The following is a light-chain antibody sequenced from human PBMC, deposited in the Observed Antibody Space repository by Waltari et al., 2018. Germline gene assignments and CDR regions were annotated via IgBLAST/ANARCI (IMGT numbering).Light chain of an antibody. CDR1: SSDVGGYNY. V-gene: IGLV2-14*01. CDR3: SSYTSSSTLV. Sequence: QSALTQPASVSGSPGQSITISCTGTSSDVGGYNYVSWYQQYPGKAPKLMIYEVRNRPPGVSVRFSGSKSGNTASLTISGLQAEDEADYYCSSYTSSSTLVFGGGTKLTVL. J-gene: IGLJ3*02. CDR2: EVR.